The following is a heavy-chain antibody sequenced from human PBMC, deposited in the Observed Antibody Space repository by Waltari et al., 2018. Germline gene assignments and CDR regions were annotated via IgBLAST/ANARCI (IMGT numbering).Heavy chain of an antibody. CDR2: IHRSGTT. Sequence: QVQLHQWGAGLLKPSETLSLTCGVSGGSFNDYYWTWIRQPPGKGLEWIGEIHRSGTTDYNPSLNSRLTMSVDTSKKQISLKMSSVTAADTAVYYCARGDLLYGSSGFFYWGQGALVTVSS. CDR3: ARGDLLYGSSGFFY. CDR1: GGSFNDYY. D-gene: IGHD3-22*01. V-gene: IGHV4-34*01. J-gene: IGHJ4*02.